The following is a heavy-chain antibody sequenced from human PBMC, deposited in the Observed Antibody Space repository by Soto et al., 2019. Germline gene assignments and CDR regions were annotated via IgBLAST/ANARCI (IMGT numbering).Heavy chain of an antibody. Sequence: ASVKVSCKASGGTFSSYAISWVRQAPGQGLEWMGWISGYNGYTKYTESLEDRVTLSTDTSTSTAYLELRSLRSGDTALYFCARDRDYSHTDADIDYWGQGTLVTVSS. D-gene: IGHD3-16*01. CDR3: ARDRDYSHTDADIDY. CDR2: ISGYNGYT. J-gene: IGHJ4*02. V-gene: IGHV1-18*01. CDR1: GGTFSSYA.